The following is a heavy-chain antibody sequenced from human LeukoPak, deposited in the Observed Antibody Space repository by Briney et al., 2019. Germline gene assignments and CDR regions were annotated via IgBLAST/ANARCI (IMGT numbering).Heavy chain of an antibody. V-gene: IGHV5-51*01. CDR3: ARLLADKAYFDY. CDR2: IYPGDSDT. J-gene: IGHJ4*02. CDR1: GYTFTNHW. Sequence: GEPLKISCAGSGYTFTNHWIAWVRQMPGKGLEWMGIIYPGDSDTRYSPSFQGHVTITADKSINTAYLQWSSLGASDTAMYYCARLLADKAYFDYWGQGTLATVSS.